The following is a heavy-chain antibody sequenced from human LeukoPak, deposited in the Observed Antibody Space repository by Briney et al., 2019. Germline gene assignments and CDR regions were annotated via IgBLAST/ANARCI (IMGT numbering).Heavy chain of an antibody. J-gene: IGHJ4*01. Sequence: TSETLSLTCTVSGGSISSSSYYWGWIRQPPGKWLEWIVSIYYSGSTYYNPSLKSRVTISVDTSKNQFSLKLSSVTAADTAVYYCARHLEVVVITLWSPYYFDYWGQGTLVTVSS. CDR2: IYYSGST. D-gene: IGHD3-22*01. CDR3: ARHLEVVVITLWSPYYFDY. V-gene: IGHV4-39*01. CDR1: GGSISSSSYY.